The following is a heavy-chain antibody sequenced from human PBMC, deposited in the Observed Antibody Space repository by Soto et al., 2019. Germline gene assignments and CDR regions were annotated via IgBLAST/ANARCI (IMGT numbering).Heavy chain of an antibody. CDR2: ISSSSSYI. Sequence: EVQLVESGGGLVKPGGSLRLSCAASGFTFSSYSMSWVRQAPGKGLEWVSSISSSSSYIYYADSVKGRFTISRDNAKNSLYLQMNSLRAEDTAVYYCARDWGYYYYYGMDVWGQGTTVTVSS. D-gene: IGHD3-16*01. V-gene: IGHV3-21*01. CDR1: GFTFSSYS. J-gene: IGHJ6*02. CDR3: ARDWGYYYYYGMDV.